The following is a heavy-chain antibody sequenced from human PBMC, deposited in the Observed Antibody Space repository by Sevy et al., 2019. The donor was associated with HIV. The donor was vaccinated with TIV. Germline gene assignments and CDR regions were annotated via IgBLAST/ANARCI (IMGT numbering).Heavy chain of an antibody. CDR3: ARRVAGEPYYYGMDV. D-gene: IGHD3-16*01. Sequence: SETLSLMCSVHGGTINSYFWNWIRQPPGKGLEWIGNIYYSGTTKYNPSLKSRVTMSVDTSKNQFSLRLTSVTAADTAVYYCARRVAGEPYYYGMDVSGQGTSVTVSS. V-gene: IGHV4-59*01. J-gene: IGHJ6*02. CDR1: GGTINSYF. CDR2: IYYSGTT.